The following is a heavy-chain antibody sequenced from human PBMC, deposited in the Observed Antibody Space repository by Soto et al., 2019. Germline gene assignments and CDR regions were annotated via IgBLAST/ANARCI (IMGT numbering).Heavy chain of an antibody. CDR3: ARDARSGQVVADTHSRYNWFDP. V-gene: IGHV1-18*01. D-gene: IGHD2-15*01. CDR1: GYTFTSYG. CDR2: ISAYNGNT. J-gene: IGHJ5*02. Sequence: GASVKVSCKASGYTFTSYGISWVRQAPGQGLEWMGWISAYNGNTNYAQKLQGRVTMTTDTSTSTAYMELRSLRSDDTAVYYCARDARSGQVVADTHSRYNWFDPWGQGTLVTVAS.